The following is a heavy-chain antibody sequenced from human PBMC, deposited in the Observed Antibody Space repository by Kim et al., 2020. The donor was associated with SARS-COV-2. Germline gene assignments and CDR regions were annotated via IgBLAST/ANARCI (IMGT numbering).Heavy chain of an antibody. CDR3: AREAVAGILGY. D-gene: IGHD6-19*01. J-gene: IGHJ4*02. V-gene: IGHV1-18*01. CDR2: ISAYYGNT. CDR1: GYTFTSYD. Sequence: ASVKVSCKASGYTFTSYDISWVRQAPGQGLEWMGWISAYYGNTNYAQKLQGRVTMTTDTSTSTAYMELRSLRSDDTAVYYCAREAVAGILGYWGQGTLVTVSS.